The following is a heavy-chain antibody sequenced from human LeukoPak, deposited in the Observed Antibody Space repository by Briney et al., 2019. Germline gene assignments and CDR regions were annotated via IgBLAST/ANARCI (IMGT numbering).Heavy chain of an antibody. CDR1: RYTFTGYY. V-gene: IGHV1-18*04. CDR2: ISGNNDNP. D-gene: IGHD2-2*01. J-gene: IGHJ4*02. CDR3: ARDGTSTDDY. Sequence: ASVKVSCKASRYTFTGYYMHWVRQAPGQGLEWMGWISGNNDNPNYGQKFQGRFTVTTDSSTSTAYMELRNLRSDDTAVYYCARDGTSTDDYWGQGTLVTVSS.